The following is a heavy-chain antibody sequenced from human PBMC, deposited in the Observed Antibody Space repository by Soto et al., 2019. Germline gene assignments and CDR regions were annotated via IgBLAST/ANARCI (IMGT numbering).Heavy chain of an antibody. CDR3: VFGSWNQYFFDH. Sequence: GGSLRLSCTTSGFTFTSYSMHWVRQAPGKGLEWVATFWYGASSQTYADSVKGRFTISRDPSRGTVYLLMDSLRTDDTAVYYCVFGSWNQYFFDHWGQESVVTVSS. D-gene: IGHD6-13*01. V-gene: IGHV3-33*08. CDR2: FWYGASSQ. CDR1: GFTFTSYS. J-gene: IGHJ4*02.